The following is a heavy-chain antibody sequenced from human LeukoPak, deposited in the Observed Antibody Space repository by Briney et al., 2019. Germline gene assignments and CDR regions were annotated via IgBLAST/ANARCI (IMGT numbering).Heavy chain of an antibody. D-gene: IGHD3-22*01. Sequence: GESLKISCKGFGYKFSAYWIAWVRQMPGQGLEWMGIIFPDDSDTRYNLAFQGQVITSADKSVTTAYLQWSSLKASDTAMYYCARPNITSYYDSRGYDAFDVWGQGTMVTVSS. CDR2: IFPDDSDT. CDR1: GYKFSAYW. V-gene: IGHV5-51*01. J-gene: IGHJ3*01. CDR3: ARPNITSYYDSRGYDAFDV.